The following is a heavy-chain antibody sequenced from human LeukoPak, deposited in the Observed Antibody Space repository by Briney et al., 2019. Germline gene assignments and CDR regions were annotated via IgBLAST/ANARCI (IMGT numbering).Heavy chain of an antibody. CDR3: AKDAGSGYYYPIDY. D-gene: IGHD3-22*01. CDR2: ISGSGGST. Sequence: GGSLRLSCAASGFTFSSYAMSWVRQAPGKGLEWVSAISGSGGSTYYADSVKGRFTISRDNSKNTLYLRVNSLRAEDTAVYYCAKDAGSGYYYPIDYWGQGTLVTVSS. J-gene: IGHJ4*02. V-gene: IGHV3-23*01. CDR1: GFTFSSYA.